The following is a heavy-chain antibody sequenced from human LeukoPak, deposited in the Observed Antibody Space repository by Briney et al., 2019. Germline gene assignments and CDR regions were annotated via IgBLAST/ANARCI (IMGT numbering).Heavy chain of an antibody. V-gene: IGHV1-2*02. J-gene: IGHJ5*02. CDR1: GYTFTGYY. D-gene: IGHD5-12*01. CDR2: INPNSGGT. Sequence: ASVKVSCKASGYTFTGYYMHWVRQAPGQGLEWMGWINPNSGGTNYAQKFQGRVTMTRDTSISTAYMELSRLRSDDTAAYYCARDQAIVATITSWFDPWGQGTLVTVSS. CDR3: ARDQAIVATITSWFDP.